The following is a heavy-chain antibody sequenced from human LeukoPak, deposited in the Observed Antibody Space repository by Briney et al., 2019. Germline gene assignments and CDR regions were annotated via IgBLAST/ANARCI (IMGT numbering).Heavy chain of an antibody. CDR1: GFTFSSYS. CDR3: ASELDYYDSSGYYYVHDY. CDR2: ISSSSSYI. Sequence: GGSLRLSCAASGFTFSSYSMNWVRQAPGKGLEWVSSISSSSSYIYYADSVKGRFTISRDNAKNTLYLQMNSLRAEDTAVYYCASELDYYDSSGYYYVHDYWGQGTLVTVSS. D-gene: IGHD3-22*01. J-gene: IGHJ4*02. V-gene: IGHV3-21*04.